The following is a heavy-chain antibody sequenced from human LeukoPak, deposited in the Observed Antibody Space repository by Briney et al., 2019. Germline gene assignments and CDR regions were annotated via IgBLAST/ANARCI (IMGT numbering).Heavy chain of an antibody. CDR1: GGSFSPAH. Sequence: SETLSLTWTFSGGSFSPAHWSWIRQPPGKGLEWIGVICDNGNTDYNPSLKSRVTISVDTSKSQFSLKLSSLAAADTAVYYCATGRDPYKTGHWGQGTLVTVSS. CDR2: ICDNGNT. D-gene: IGHD5-24*01. CDR3: ATGRDPYKTGH. V-gene: IGHV4-59*03. J-gene: IGHJ4*02.